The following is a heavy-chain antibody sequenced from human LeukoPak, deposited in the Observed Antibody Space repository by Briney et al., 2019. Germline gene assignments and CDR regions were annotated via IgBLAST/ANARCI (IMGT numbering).Heavy chain of an antibody. CDR2: IYPGDSDT. V-gene: IGHV5-51*01. J-gene: IGHJ6*03. CDR1: GYSFTSYW. Sequence: GESLKISCKGSGYSFTSYWIGWVRQMPGKGLEWMGIIYPGDSDTRYSPSFQGQVTISADKSISTAYLQWSSLKASDTVMYYCTRQGSGYSPTYYYYMDVWGKGTTVTISS. CDR3: TRQGSGYSPTYYYYMDV. D-gene: IGHD5-18*01.